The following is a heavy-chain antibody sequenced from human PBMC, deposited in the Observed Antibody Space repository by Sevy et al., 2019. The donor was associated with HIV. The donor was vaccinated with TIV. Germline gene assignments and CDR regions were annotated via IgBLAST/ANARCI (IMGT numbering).Heavy chain of an antibody. Sequence: GGSLRLSCAASGFTFSSYGMHWVRQAPGKGLEWVAVIWYDGSNKYYADSVKGRFTISRDNSKNTLYLQMNSLRAEDTAVYYCAKPGACFGESPDAFDIWGQGTMVTVSS. J-gene: IGHJ3*02. V-gene: IGHV3-33*06. CDR3: AKPGACFGESPDAFDI. D-gene: IGHD3-10*01. CDR1: GFTFSSYG. CDR2: IWYDGSNK.